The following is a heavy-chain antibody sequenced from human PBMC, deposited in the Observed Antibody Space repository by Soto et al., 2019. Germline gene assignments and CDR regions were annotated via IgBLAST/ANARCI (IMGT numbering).Heavy chain of an antibody. J-gene: IGHJ5*02. D-gene: IGHD3-3*02. CDR1: GGSISGYY. CDR3: ARTRIFGVVIAHSWFDP. Sequence: SETLSLTCTISGGSISGYYWTWVRQSPRMGLEWIGYIYYTGSNNYNYNPSLNSRVTMSVDTSKNQFSLKLTSVTAADTAVYYCARTRIFGVVIAHSWFDPWGQGTLVTVSS. CDR2: IYYTGSNNY. V-gene: IGHV4-59*08.